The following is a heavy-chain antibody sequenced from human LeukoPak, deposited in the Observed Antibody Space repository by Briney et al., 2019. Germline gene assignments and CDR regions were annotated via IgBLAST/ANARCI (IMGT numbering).Heavy chain of an antibody. D-gene: IGHD3-10*01. CDR1: GFTVSSNY. CDR2: IYSGGST. V-gene: IGHV3-66*01. CDR3: ARARGDYYYGMDV. Sequence: GGSLRLSCAASGFTVSSNYTSWVRQAPGKGLEWVSVIYSGGSTYYAGSVKGRFTISRDNSKNTLHLQMSSLRVEDTAVYYCARARGDYYYGMDVWGQGTTVTVSS. J-gene: IGHJ6*02.